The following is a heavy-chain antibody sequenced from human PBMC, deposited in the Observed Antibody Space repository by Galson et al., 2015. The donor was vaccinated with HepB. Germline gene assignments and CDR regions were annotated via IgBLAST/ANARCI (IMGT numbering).Heavy chain of an antibody. CDR2: ISAYRGNT. CDR1: GYTFTTNG. J-gene: IGHJ4*02. D-gene: IGHD2-15*01. V-gene: IGHV1-18*04. Sequence: SAKVSSKASGYTFTTNGISRKRQAPGQGLEWMGWISAYRGNTYYAENFEGRVTLTTDTPTSTAYMELRSLRPDDTAIYYCARDRSHSLDNWGQGTLVAVSS. CDR3: ARDRSHSLDN.